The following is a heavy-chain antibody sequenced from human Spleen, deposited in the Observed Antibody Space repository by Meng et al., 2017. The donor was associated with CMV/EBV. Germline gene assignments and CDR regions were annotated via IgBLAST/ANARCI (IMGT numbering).Heavy chain of an antibody. V-gene: IGHV1-18*01. J-gene: IGHJ4*02. CDR1: TITDDD. CDR2: ISACNGNT. D-gene: IGHD3-16*02. CDR3: ARDLADSDSIWGSYRSFDY. Sequence: TITDDDIGWLRQATGRGLEWIGWISACNGNTNYAQTFQGRVTMTTGTSTSTAYMELRSLRSDDTAVYYCARDLADSDSIWGSYRSFDYWGQGTLVTVSS.